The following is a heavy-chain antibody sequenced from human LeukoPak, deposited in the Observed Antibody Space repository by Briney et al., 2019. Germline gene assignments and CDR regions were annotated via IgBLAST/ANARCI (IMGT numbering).Heavy chain of an antibody. D-gene: IGHD5-18*01. CDR1: GFTFSSYS. V-gene: IGHV3-21*01. J-gene: IGHJ4*02. Sequence: GGSLRLSCAASGFTFSSYSMNWVRQAPGKGLEWVSSISSSSSYIYYADSVKGRFTISRDNAKNSLYLQMNSLRAEDTAVYYCARDRGYSYDFDYWGQGTLVTVSS. CDR3: ARDRGYSYDFDY. CDR2: ISSSSSYI.